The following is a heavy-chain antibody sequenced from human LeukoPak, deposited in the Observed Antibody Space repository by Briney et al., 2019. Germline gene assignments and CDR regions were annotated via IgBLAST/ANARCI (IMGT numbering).Heavy chain of an antibody. CDR2: IRSKANGYAT. Sequence: PSETLSLTCTVSGGSISNYFWSWVRQPAGKGLEWIRRIRSKANGYATAYAASLKGRVTSSSDDSKKTAYLQTNSLKTEDTAVYYCTRVLAPYGSGGGNDYWGQGTLVTVSS. CDR1: GGSISNYF. J-gene: IGHJ4*02. V-gene: IGHV3-73*01. D-gene: IGHD3-10*01. CDR3: TRVLAPYGSGGGNDY.